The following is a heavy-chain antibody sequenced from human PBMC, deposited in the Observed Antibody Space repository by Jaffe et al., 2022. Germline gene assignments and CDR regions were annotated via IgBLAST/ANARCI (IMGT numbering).Heavy chain of an antibody. Sequence: EVQLVQSGAEVKEPGESLKISCKGSGYSFSSFWIGWVRQMPGKGLEWMGIIYPSDSDTRYSPSFQGQVTISADKSISTAYLQWSSLKASDTAMYYCAKHIYTRYCSGDSCYPEAFDYWGQGTLVTVSS. D-gene: IGHD2-15*01. CDR3: AKHIYTRYCSGDSCYPEAFDY. CDR2: IYPSDSDT. V-gene: IGHV5-51*01. J-gene: IGHJ4*02. CDR1: GYSFSSFW.